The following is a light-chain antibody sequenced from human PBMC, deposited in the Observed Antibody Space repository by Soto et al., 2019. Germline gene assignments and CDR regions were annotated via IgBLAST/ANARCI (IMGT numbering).Light chain of an antibody. J-gene: IGKJ1*01. Sequence: DIQMTQSPSTLSASVGDRVTITCRASQSITEWLAWYQQKPGKAPKFLIYDASILESGVPSRFSGSGSGTEFTLTISSLQADDFATYYCQQYDNYPWTFGQGTKVDIK. CDR1: QSITEW. V-gene: IGKV1-5*01. CDR3: QQYDNYPWT. CDR2: DAS.